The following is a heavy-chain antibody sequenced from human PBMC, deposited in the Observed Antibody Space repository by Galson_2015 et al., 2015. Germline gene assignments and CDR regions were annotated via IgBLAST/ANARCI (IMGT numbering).Heavy chain of an antibody. J-gene: IGHJ4*02. CDR1: GYSFTSYD. V-gene: IGHV1-8*01. CDR3: ARVRGDDFDY. D-gene: IGHD4-17*01. CDR2: MNPNSGNT. Sequence: SVKVSCKASGYSFTSYDINWVRQASGQGLEWMGWMNPNSGNTGYAQKFQGRVTMTRHTSISTAYMELNSLKSEDTAVYYCARVRGDDFDYWGQGTLVTVSS.